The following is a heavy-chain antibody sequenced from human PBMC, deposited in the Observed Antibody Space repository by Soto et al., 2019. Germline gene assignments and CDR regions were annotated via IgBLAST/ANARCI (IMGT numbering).Heavy chain of an antibody. J-gene: IGHJ4*02. CDR1: GFTFSSYS. CDR3: ARDRTYYDILTGVDY. CDR2: ISSSSSYI. Sequence: GGSLRLSCAASGFTFSSYSMNWVRQAPGKGLEWVSSISSSSSYIYHADSVKGRFTISRDNAKNSLYLQMNSLRAEDTAVYYCARDRTYYDILTGVDYWGQGTLVTVSS. D-gene: IGHD3-9*01. V-gene: IGHV3-21*01.